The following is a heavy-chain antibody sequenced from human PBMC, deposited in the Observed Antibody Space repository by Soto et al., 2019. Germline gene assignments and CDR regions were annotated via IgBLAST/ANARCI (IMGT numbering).Heavy chain of an antibody. J-gene: IGHJ2*01. CDR2: IWYDGSNK. D-gene: IGHD4-17*01. CDR1: GFTISSYG. CDR3: AATSSYGDWYFDL. Sequence: QVQLVESGGGVVQPGRSLRLSCAASGFTISSYGMHWVRQAPGKGLEWVAVIWYDGSNKYYADSVKGRFTISRDNSKNTLYLQMNSLRAEDTAVYYCAATSSYGDWYFDLWGRGTLVTVSS. V-gene: IGHV3-33*01.